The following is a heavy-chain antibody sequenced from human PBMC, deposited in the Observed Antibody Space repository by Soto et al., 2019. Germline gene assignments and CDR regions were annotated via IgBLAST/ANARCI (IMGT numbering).Heavy chain of an antibody. CDR1: GGTFSSYA. V-gene: IGHV1-69*13. CDR3: AYYDSSGYLGADYYYGMDV. CDR2: IIPIFGTA. Sequence: ASVKVSCKASGGTFSSYAISWVRQAPGQGLEWTGGIIPIFGTANYAQKFQGRVTITADESTSTAYMELSSLRSEDTAVYYCAYYDSSGYLGADYYYGMDVWGQGPTVTSP. J-gene: IGHJ6*02. D-gene: IGHD3-22*01.